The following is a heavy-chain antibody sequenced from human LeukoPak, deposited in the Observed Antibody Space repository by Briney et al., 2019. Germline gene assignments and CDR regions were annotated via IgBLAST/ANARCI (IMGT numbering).Heavy chain of an antibody. CDR2: IIPIFGTA. V-gene: IGHV1-69*13. CDR3: ASPSGSYFNAFDI. Sequence: ASVKVSFTASGGTFSSYAISWVRQAPGQGLEWMGGIIPIFGTANYAQKFQGRVTITADESTSTAYMELSSLRSEDTAVYYCASPSGSYFNAFDIWGQGTMVTVSS. J-gene: IGHJ3*02. CDR1: GGTFSSYA. D-gene: IGHD1-26*01.